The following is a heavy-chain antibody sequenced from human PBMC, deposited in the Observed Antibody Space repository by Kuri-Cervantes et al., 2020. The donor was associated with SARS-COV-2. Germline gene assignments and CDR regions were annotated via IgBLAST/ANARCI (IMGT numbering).Heavy chain of an antibody. CDR3: AREAMVAGVVDY. J-gene: IGHJ4*02. V-gene: IGHV3-21*01. CDR1: GFTFNTYT. Sequence: GESLKISCVASGFTFNTYTINWVRQAPGKALEWVSSISGSGSYMFYADSVKGRFIISKDSAKNSLFLQMNSLRAEDTAVYYCAREAMVAGVVDYWGQGTLVTVSS. CDR2: ISGSGSYM. D-gene: IGHD5-18*01.